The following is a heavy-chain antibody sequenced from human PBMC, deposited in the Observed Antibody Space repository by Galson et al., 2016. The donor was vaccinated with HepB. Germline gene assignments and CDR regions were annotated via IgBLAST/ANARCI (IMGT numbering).Heavy chain of an antibody. V-gene: IGHV4-30-4*01. J-gene: IGHJ5*02. Sequence: TLSLTCTVSGGSISSGDYYWSWIRQPPGKGLEWTGYIYYSGSTYYNPSLKSRVTISVDTSKNQFSLKLSSVTAADTAVYYCARGYGSTSSNWFDPWGQGTLVTVSS. CDR2: IYYSGST. CDR1: GGSISSGDYY. D-gene: IGHD2-2*01. CDR3: ARGYGSTSSNWFDP.